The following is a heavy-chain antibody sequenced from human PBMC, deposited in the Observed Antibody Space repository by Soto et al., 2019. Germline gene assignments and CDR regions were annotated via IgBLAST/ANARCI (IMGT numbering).Heavy chain of an antibody. Sequence: SETLSLTCAVSGGSISSGGYSWSWIRQPPGKGLEWIGYIYHSGSTYYNPSLKSRVTISVDRSKNQFSLKLSSVTAADTAVYYCARVAYSYGYEWKWFDPWGQGTLVTVSS. CDR3: ARVAYSYGYEWKWFDP. V-gene: IGHV4-30-2*01. D-gene: IGHD5-18*01. J-gene: IGHJ5*02. CDR1: GGSISSGGYS. CDR2: IYHSGST.